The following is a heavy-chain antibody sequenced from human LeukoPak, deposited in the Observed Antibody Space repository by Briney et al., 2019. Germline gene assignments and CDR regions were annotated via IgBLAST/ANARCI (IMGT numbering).Heavy chain of an antibody. CDR3: ATQWLVQDY. CDR2: IIPIFGTA. J-gene: IGHJ4*02. V-gene: IGHV1-69*05. Sequence: VASVKVSCKASGGTFSSYAISWVRQAPGQGLEWMGGIIPIFGTANYAQKLQGRVTMTTDTSTSTAYMELRSLRSDDTAVYYCATQWLVQDYWGQGTLVTVSS. CDR1: GGTFSSYA. D-gene: IGHD6-19*01.